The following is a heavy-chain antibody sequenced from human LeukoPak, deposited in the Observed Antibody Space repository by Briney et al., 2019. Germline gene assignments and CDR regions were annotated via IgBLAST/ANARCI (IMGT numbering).Heavy chain of an antibody. J-gene: IGHJ4*02. CDR3: ARRTRTRRSHDSSGYHY. V-gene: IGHV5-51*01. CDR2: IYPGDSDT. D-gene: IGHD3-22*01. Sequence: GESLKISCKGSGYSFTSYWIGWVRQLPGKGLEWMGIIYPGDSDTRYSPSFQGQVTISADKSISTAYLQWSSLKASDTAMYYCARRTRTRRSHDSSGYHYWGQGTLVTVSS. CDR1: GYSFTSYW.